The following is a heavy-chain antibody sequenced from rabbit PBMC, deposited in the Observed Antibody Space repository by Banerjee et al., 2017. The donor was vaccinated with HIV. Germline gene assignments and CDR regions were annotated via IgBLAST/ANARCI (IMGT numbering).Heavy chain of an antibody. CDR2: IYTGSGST. J-gene: IGHJ5*01. V-gene: IGHV1S45*01. CDR1: GIDFSRYYY. D-gene: IGHD8-1*01. CDR3: ARDPYGASPYYPDWLDL. Sequence: QEQLEESGGGLVKPGGTLTLSCKASGIDFSRYYYLCWVRQAPGKGLEWIGCIYTGSGSTYYASWAKGRFTISKTSSTTVTLQMTSLTAADTATYFCARDPYGASPYYPDWLDLWGQGTL.